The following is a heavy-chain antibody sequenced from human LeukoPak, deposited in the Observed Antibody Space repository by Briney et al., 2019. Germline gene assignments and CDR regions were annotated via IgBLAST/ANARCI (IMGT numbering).Heavy chain of an antibody. D-gene: IGHD5-18*01. V-gene: IGHV4-39*02. CDR2: IYYSGIT. J-gene: IGHJ4*02. Sequence: SETLSLTCPASGGSISSSSYYWGWIRQPPGKGLEWIGSIYYSGITYYNPSLKSRVTISVDTSKNQFSLKLSSVTAADTAVYYCAREIRGGYSLWGQGTLVTVSS. CDR1: GGSISSSSYY. CDR3: AREIRGGYSL.